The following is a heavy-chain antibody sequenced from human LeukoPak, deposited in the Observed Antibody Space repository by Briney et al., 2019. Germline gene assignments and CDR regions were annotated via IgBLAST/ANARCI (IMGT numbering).Heavy chain of an antibody. J-gene: IGHJ4*02. D-gene: IGHD5-18*01. CDR2: ISSGGNTI. CDR3: AREGTGMVSFDY. CDR1: GFTFSSYE. Sequence: HPGGSLRLSCAASGFTFSSYEMNWVRQAPGKGLERVSYISSGGNTIYYADSVKGRFTISRDNAKNSLYLQMNSLRAEDTAVYYCAREGTGMVSFDYWGQGTLVTVSS. V-gene: IGHV3-48*03.